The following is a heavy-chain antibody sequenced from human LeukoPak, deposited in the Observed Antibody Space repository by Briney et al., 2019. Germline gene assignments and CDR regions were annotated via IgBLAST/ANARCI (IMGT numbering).Heavy chain of an antibody. CDR2: ISYDGGNT. Sequence: PGKSLRLSCAASGVTFSTSGMHWIRQAPGKGLEWVAVISYDGGNTYYADSVKGRFTISRDNSKNTVFLQMHSLRGDDTAVYYCVKFVRYYFDYWGQGTLVTVSS. CDR3: VKFVRYYFDY. J-gene: IGHJ4*02. D-gene: IGHD3-10*02. V-gene: IGHV3-30*18. CDR1: GVTFSTSG.